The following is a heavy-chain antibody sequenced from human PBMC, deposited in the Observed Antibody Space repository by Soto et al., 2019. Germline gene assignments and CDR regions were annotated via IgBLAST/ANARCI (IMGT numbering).Heavy chain of an antibody. J-gene: IGHJ4*02. D-gene: IGHD2-2*01. Sequence: ASVKVSCKASGYTFNTYYISWLRQAPGQGLEWIGWISTYNGNTNYVPKFRGRITMTTDTSTSTAYMELRSLRSDDTALYFCARDTSNYFDFWGQGTPVTVSS. CDR1: GYTFNTYY. CDR3: ARDTSNYFDF. CDR2: ISTYNGNT. V-gene: IGHV1-18*01.